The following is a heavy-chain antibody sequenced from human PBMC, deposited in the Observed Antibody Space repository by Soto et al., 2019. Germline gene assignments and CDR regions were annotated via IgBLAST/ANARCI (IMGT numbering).Heavy chain of an antibody. CDR1: GFTFISYG. V-gene: IGHV3-30*18. J-gene: IGHJ4*02. CDR3: AKVVHYYDSSGPLDY. CDR2: ISYDGSNK. Sequence: GGSLRLSCAASGFTFISYGMHWVRQAPGKGLEWVAVISYDGSNKYYADSVKGRFTISRDNSKNTLYLQMNSLRAEDTAVYYCAKVVHYYDSSGPLDYWGQGTLVTVSP. D-gene: IGHD3-22*01.